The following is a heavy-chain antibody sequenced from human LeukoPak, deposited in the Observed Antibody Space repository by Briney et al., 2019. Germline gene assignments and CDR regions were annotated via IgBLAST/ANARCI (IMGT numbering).Heavy chain of an antibody. J-gene: IGHJ2*01. Sequence: SETLSLTCTVSGFSITSGYFWGWIRQPPGKGLEWIGNVYTTGAGSTYHNPSLKSRVTVSSDTSKNQVSLKVNSVTAADTAVYYCARGQIYDYWTPVSWKFDLWGRGTLVTVSS. CDR2: VYTTGAGST. D-gene: IGHD3-3*01. CDR3: ARGQIYDYWTPVSWKFDL. V-gene: IGHV4-38-2*02. CDR1: GFSITSGYF.